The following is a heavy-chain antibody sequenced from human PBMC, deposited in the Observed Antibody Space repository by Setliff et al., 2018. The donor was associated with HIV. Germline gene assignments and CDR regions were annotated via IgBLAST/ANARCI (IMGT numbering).Heavy chain of an antibody. CDR1: GGSISSSSYY. CDR3: ARRILDYDSSGYYSGGAFDI. V-gene: IGHV4-39*01. J-gene: IGHJ3*02. Sequence: SETLSLTCTVSGGSISSSSYYWGWIRQPPGKGLEWIGSIYYSGSTYYNPSLKSRVTISVDTSKNQFSLKLSSVTAADTAVYYCARRILDYDSSGYYSGGAFDIWGQGTMVTVSS. CDR2: IYYSGST. D-gene: IGHD3-22*01.